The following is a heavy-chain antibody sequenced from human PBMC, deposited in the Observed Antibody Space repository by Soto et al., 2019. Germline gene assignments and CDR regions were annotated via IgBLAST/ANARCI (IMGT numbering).Heavy chain of an antibody. CDR2: IDPADSDD. D-gene: IGHD2-15*01. J-gene: IGHJ3*02. CDR3: ASDSHCDGGNCPMGGFDM. Sequence: PGESLKISCKTSGYVFTKYWIAWVRQMPGKGLEWIGIIDPADSDDRYSPSFQGQVTISADTALSTTYLQWDTLKPSDTAIYFCASDSHCDGGNCPMGGFDMWGQGTMVTVSS. V-gene: IGHV5-51*01. CDR1: GYVFTKYW.